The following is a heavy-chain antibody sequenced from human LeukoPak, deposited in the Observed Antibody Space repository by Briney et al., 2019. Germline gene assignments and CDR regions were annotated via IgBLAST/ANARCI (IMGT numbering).Heavy chain of an antibody. CDR3: AKDRYSGSYYGYFDY. V-gene: IGHV3-30*18. CDR2: ISYDGSNK. Sequence: GGSLRLSCAASGFTFSSYGMHWVRQAPGKGLEWVAVISYDGSNKYYADSVKGRFTISRDNSKNTLYLQMNSLRAEDTAVYYCAKDRYSGSYYGYFDYWGQGTLVTASS. CDR1: GFTFSSYG. D-gene: IGHD1-26*01. J-gene: IGHJ4*02.